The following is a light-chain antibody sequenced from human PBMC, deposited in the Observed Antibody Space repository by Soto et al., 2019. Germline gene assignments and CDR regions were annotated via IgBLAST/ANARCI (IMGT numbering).Light chain of an antibody. CDR1: QDISNY. CDR2: DAS. V-gene: IGKV1-33*01. J-gene: IGKJ3*01. Sequence: DIQMTQSPSSLSASVGDRVTITCQASQDISNYLNWYQQKPGKAPKLLIYDASNLETGVPSRFSGSGSGTDFTFTISSLQHADSATYYCQQYDNLLCAFGPGTKVDI. CDR3: QQYDNLLCA.